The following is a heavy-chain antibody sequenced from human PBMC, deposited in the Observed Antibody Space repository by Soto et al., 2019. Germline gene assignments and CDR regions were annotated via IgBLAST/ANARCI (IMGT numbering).Heavy chain of an antibody. J-gene: IGHJ4*02. V-gene: IGHV3-23*01. D-gene: IGHD3-22*01. CDR1: GFTFSSYA. Sequence: GGSLRLSCAASGFTFSSYAMSWVRQAPGKGLEWVSAISGSGGSTYYADSVKGRFTISRDNSKNTLYLQMNSLRAEDTAVYYCAKVFLSYYYDSSGYYGELDYWGQRTLVTVSS. CDR2: ISGSGGST. CDR3: AKVFLSYYYDSSGYYGELDY.